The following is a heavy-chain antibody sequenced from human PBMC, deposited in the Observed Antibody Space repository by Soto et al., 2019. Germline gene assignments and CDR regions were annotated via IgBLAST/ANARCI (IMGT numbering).Heavy chain of an antibody. J-gene: IGHJ6*02. CDR1: GYSFTSHW. CDR2: IYPGDSDT. V-gene: IGHV5-51*01. CDR3: ARFSQGDEINKVTLFYHSGTAV. D-gene: IGHD4-4*01. Sequence: GESLKISCKGSGYSFTSHWIGWVRQMPGKGLEWMGIIYPGDSDTRYSPSFQGQVTISADKSISTAYLQWSSLKASDTAMYYWARFSQGDEINKVTLFYHSGTAVGGQGTTDPVS.